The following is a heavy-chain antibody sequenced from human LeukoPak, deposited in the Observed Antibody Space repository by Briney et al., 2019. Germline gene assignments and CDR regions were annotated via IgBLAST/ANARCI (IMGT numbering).Heavy chain of an antibody. CDR1: GGTFSSYA. CDR3: ARVVRLVLVH. Sequence: GASVKVSCTASGGTFSSYAISWVRQAPGQGLEWMGGIIPIFGTANYAQKFQGRVTITADESTSTAYMGLSSLRSEDTAVYYCARVVRLVLVHWGQGTLVTVSS. V-gene: IGHV1-69*13. CDR2: IIPIFGTA. D-gene: IGHD6-19*01. J-gene: IGHJ4*02.